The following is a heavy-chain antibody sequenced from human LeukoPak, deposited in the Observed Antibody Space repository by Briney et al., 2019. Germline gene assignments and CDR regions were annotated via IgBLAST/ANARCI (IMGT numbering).Heavy chain of an antibody. CDR3: ARATVDTAMVTDGYYFDY. D-gene: IGHD5-18*01. V-gene: IGHV1-2*02. CDR1: GYTFTGYY. CDR2: INPNSGGT. J-gene: IGHJ4*02. Sequence: GASVKVSCKASGYTFTGYYMHWVRQSPGQGLEWMGGINPNSGGTNYAQKFQGRVTMARDTSISTAYMELSRLRSDDTAVYYCARATVDTAMVTDGYYFDYWGQGTLVTVSS.